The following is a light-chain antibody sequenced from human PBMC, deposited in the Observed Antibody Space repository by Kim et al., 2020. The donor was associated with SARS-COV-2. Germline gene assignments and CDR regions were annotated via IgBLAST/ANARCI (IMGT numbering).Light chain of an antibody. CDR3: QQSYSTPLT. J-gene: IGKJ4*01. CDR2: AAS. CDR1: QSISSY. Sequence: ATVGGRVTITCRASQSISSYLNLYQQKPGKAPKLLIYAASSLQSGVPSRFSGSGSGTDFTLTIRSLQPEDFATYYCQQSYSTPLTFGGGTKVNIK. V-gene: IGKV1-39*01.